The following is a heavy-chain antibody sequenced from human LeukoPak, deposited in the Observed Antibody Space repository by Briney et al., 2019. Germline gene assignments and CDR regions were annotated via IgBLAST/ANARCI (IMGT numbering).Heavy chain of an antibody. V-gene: IGHV3-23*01. CDR3: ARGSTYYGDYGFFDY. J-gene: IGHJ4*02. Sequence: GGSLRLSCAASGFTFSSYAMSWVRQAPGKGLEWVSTISGSGGSTYYADSVKGRFTISRDNSKNTLYLQMNSLRAEDTAVYYCARGSTYYGDYGFFDYWGQGTLVTASS. D-gene: IGHD4-17*01. CDR1: GFTFSSYA. CDR2: ISGSGGST.